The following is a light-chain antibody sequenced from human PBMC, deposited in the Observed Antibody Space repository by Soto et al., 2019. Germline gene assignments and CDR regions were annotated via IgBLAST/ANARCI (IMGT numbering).Light chain of an antibody. J-gene: IGKJ4*01. CDR3: QQFNAYPLT. CDR2: GAS. V-gene: IGKV1-9*01. CDR1: QGISDY. Sequence: DIQLTQSPSFLSASVGDRVTISCRASQGISDYLAWYQQKPGKAPKLLIYGASTLQSGVPSRFSGSASGTEFTLTISSLQPEYFATYFCQQFNAYPLTFGGGTKLEIK.